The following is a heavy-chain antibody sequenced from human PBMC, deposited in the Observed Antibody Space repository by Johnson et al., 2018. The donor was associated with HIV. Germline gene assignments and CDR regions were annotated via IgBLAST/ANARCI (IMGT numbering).Heavy chain of an antibody. D-gene: IGHD3-22*01. CDR1: GFTFSSYA. V-gene: IGHV3-23*04. Sequence: VQLVESGGGLVQRGGSLRLSCAASGFTFSSYAMSWVRQAPGKGLEWVSAISGSGDSTYYADSVKGRFTISRDNSKNTLYLQMNSLRAEDKAVYYCAKDNYYYDSSGYYPDAFDIWGQGTMVTVSS. CDR2: ISGSGDST. CDR3: AKDNYYYDSSGYYPDAFDI. J-gene: IGHJ3*02.